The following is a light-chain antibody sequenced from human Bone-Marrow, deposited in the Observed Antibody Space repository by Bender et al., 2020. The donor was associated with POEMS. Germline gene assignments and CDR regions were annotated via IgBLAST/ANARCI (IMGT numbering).Light chain of an antibody. V-gene: IGLV2-23*02. CDR1: DGDIGAFDD. J-gene: IGLJ3*02. CDR2: GVT. Sequence: QSVLTQPASVSGSPGQSLTISCIGSDGDIGAFDDVSWYHQSPGKAPRLLIYGVTNRPSGVSDRLSGSKSGNTASLTISGLQADDEAHYYCCSYAGNSRLVFGGGTKLTVL. CDR3: CSYAGNSRLV.